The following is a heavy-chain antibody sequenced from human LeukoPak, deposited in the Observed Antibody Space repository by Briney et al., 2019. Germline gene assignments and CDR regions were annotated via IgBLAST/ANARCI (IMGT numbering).Heavy chain of an antibody. D-gene: IGHD3-10*01. CDR1: GGSISSSIYY. Sequence: SETLSLTCTVSGGSISSSIYYWGWIRQPPGKGPEWIGSIYYSGSTYYNPSLKSRVTISVDTSKNQFSLKLSSVTAADTAVYYCARHYYGSGTLGYFDYWGQGTLVTVSS. J-gene: IGHJ4*02. CDR2: IYYSGST. CDR3: ARHYYGSGTLGYFDY. V-gene: IGHV4-39*01.